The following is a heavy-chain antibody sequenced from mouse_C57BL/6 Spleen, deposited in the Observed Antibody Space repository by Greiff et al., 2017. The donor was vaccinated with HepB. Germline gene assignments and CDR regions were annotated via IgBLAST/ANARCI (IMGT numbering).Heavy chain of an antibody. J-gene: IGHJ3*01. CDR3: VRGGDYYGREAWFAY. Sequence: EVKLVESGGGLVQPKGSLELSCAASGFSFNTYAMNWVRQAPGKGLEWVARIRSKSNNYATYYADSVKDRFTISRDDSESMLYLQMNNLKTEDTAMYYCVRGGDYYGREAWFAYWGQGTLVTVSA. CDR1: GFSFNTYA. V-gene: IGHV10-1*01. D-gene: IGHD1-1*01. CDR2: IRSKSNNYAT.